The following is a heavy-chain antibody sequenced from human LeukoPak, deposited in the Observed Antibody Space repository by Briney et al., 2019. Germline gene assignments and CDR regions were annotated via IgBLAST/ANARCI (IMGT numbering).Heavy chain of an antibody. CDR3: ARFETGVYYYYGLDV. J-gene: IGHJ6*02. Sequence: GGPLRLSCAASGFTFSSYSMNWVRQAPGKGLEWVSSISSDSIYIFYADSVKGRFTISRDNAKNSLYLQMNSLRAEDTAVYYCARFETGVYYYYGLDVWGQGTTVTVSS. CDR1: GFTFSSYS. D-gene: IGHD1-14*01. V-gene: IGHV3-21*01. CDR2: ISSDSIYI.